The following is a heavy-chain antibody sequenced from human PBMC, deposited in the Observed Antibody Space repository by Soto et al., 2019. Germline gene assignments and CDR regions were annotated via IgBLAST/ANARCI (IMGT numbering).Heavy chain of an antibody. CDR1: GYTFTSYA. V-gene: IGHV1-3*01. D-gene: IGHD3-22*01. CDR2: INAGNGNT. J-gene: IGHJ4*02. Sequence: GASVKVSCKASGYTFTSYAMHWVRQAPGQRLEWMGWINAGNGNTKYSQKFQGRVTITRDTSASTAHMELSSLRSEDTAVYYCARVGFADYYDSSGYYSPWGQGTLVTVSS. CDR3: ARVGFADYYDSSGYYSP.